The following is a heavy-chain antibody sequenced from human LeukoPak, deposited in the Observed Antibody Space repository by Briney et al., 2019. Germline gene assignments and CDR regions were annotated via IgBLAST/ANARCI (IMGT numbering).Heavy chain of an antibody. Sequence: RPGGSLRLSCAASGFTFSSYGMHWVRQAPGKGLEWVAFIRYDGSNKYYADSVKGRFTISRDNSKNTLYLQMNSLRSEDTAVYYCARAVGATSQTFDYWGQGTLVTVSS. V-gene: IGHV3-30*02. J-gene: IGHJ4*02. CDR1: GFTFSSYG. CDR3: ARAVGATSQTFDY. D-gene: IGHD1-26*01. CDR2: IRYDGSNK.